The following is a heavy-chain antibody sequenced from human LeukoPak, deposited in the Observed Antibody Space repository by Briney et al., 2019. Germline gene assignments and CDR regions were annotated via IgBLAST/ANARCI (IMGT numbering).Heavy chain of an antibody. Sequence: SETLSLTCTVSGGSISSYYWSWIRQPPGKGLEWIGYIYYGGSTNYNPSLKSRVTISVDTSKNQFSLKLSSVTAADTAVYYCAREMITFGGVIGTPMAFDIWGQGTMVTVSS. CDR2: IYYGGST. D-gene: IGHD3-16*02. J-gene: IGHJ3*02. CDR3: AREMITFGGVIGTPMAFDI. CDR1: GGSISSYY. V-gene: IGHV4-59*01.